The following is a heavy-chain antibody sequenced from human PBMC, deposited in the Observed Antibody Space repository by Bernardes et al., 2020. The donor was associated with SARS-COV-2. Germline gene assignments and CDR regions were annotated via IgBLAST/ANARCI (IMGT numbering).Heavy chain of an antibody. V-gene: IGHV1-24*01. Sequence: ASVKVSCKVSGYTLTALSMHWVRQAPGKGLEWMGGFDPEDGETIYAQKFQGRVTMTEDTSTDTAYMELSSLRSEDTAVYYCATTFLQPGQLLLRWFDPWGQGTLVTVSS. J-gene: IGHJ5*02. CDR1: GYTLTALS. CDR3: ATTFLQPGQLLLRWFDP. CDR2: FDPEDGET. D-gene: IGHD2-15*01.